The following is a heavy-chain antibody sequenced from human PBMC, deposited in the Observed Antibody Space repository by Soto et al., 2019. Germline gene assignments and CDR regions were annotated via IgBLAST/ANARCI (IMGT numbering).Heavy chain of an antibody. J-gene: IGHJ4*02. V-gene: IGHV1-24*01. Sequence: QVQLVQSGTEVKKPGASVKVSCKVSGYSLPGLFMHWVRQSPGKGPEWMGGFDPEDGETIYAQNFQGRVTLTEDTSTDTAYMELSTLTSEDTAVFYCPAGTSRVLPTPFESWGQGTLVLVSP. CDR1: GYSLPGLF. CDR3: PAGTSRVLPTPFES. CDR2: FDPEDGET.